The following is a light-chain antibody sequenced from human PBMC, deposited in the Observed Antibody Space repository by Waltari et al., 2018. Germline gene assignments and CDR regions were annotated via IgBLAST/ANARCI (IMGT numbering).Light chain of an antibody. CDR2: QDT. CDR1: KLGDKY. CDR3: QAWDSSTAV. J-gene: IGLJ2*01. Sequence: SYELTQPPSVSVSPGQQASITCSGAKLGDKYSCWYQQKPGQSPVVVIYQDTKRPSGIPERFSGSNSGNTATLTISGTQAMDEADYYCQAWDSSTAVFGGGTKVTVL. V-gene: IGLV3-1*01.